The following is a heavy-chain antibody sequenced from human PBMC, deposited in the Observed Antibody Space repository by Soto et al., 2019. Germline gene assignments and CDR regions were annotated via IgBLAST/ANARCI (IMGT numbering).Heavy chain of an antibody. CDR3: ASEGQVGSTIFFQY. J-gene: IGHJ1*01. V-gene: IGHV1-18*01. CDR1: GYTFTTYG. Sequence: QVQLVQSGAEVKKPGASVKVSCKASGYTFTTYGISWVRQVPGQGLEWMGWNSAYNGNTNYAQKLQDRVTITRDTSTSTAYMELRSLRYDDTAVYYCASEGQVGSTIFFQYWGQGTLVTVSS. D-gene: IGHD1-26*01. CDR2: NSAYNGNT.